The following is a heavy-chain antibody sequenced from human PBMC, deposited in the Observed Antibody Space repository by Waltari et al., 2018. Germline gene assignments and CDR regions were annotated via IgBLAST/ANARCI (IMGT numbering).Heavy chain of an antibody. CDR1: GFTFNSYV. Sequence: EVQLLESGGGLVQPGGYLRLSCVASGFTFNSYVINCVRQAPGKGLEWVSVISGRSDDTYYAASVKGRFTISRDNSKKTLYLQMNSLRPEDTATYYCARDRSYGYDAFDVWGQGTLVTVSS. CDR3: ARDRSYGYDAFDV. V-gene: IGHV3-23*01. CDR2: ISGRSDDT. D-gene: IGHD5-18*01. J-gene: IGHJ3*01.